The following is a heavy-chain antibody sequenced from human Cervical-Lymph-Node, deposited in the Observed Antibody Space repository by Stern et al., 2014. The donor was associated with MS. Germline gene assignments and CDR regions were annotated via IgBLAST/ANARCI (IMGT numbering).Heavy chain of an antibody. CDR3: TRHQEGIAAS. CDR2: ITPLFGTP. V-gene: IGHV1-69*01. J-gene: IGHJ5*02. D-gene: IGHD6-13*01. CDR1: GGSFSTFA. Sequence: QVQLVQSGAEVKKPGSSMRVSCKASGGSFSTFAISWVRQAPGQGLEWLGGITPLFGTPNSAQKFQGRVTFTADESINTAYMELRSLRSDDTAIYYCTRHQEGIAASWGQGTLVTVSS.